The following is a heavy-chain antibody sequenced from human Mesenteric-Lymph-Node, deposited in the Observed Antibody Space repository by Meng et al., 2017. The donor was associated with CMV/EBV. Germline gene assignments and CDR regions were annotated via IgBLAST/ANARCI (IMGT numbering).Heavy chain of an antibody. CDR1: GVSVTSGAYH. CDR3: AKSRSSTPGIVDD. V-gene: IGHV4-61*08. J-gene: IGHJ4*02. Sequence: QGQLQESGPGLVNPSETLSLTCIVSGVSVTSGAYHWSWIRQSPGKGLEWIGYIYGTGITIYNPSLKSRVTILLETSKNQFSLKLNSVTTADTAVYYCAKSRSSTPGIVDDWGQETLVTVSS. D-gene: IGHD2/OR15-2a*01. CDR2: IYGTGIT.